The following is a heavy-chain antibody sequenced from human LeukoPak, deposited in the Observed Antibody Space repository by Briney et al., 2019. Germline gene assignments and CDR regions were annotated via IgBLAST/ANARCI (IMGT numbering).Heavy chain of an antibody. Sequence: PAETLSLTCAVSGGSFSGYFWQWIRQPPGRGLEWMGEIDDGGTTKYNSCLERRVTMSVDVSKKHFALKMSSVTAADTGVYYCTRDRSGDNYGSPLPGFDPWGQGTLVTVSS. J-gene: IGHJ5*02. CDR1: GGSFSGYF. V-gene: IGHV4-34*01. CDR3: TRDRSGDNYGSPLPGFDP. CDR2: IDDGGTT. D-gene: IGHD5-18*01.